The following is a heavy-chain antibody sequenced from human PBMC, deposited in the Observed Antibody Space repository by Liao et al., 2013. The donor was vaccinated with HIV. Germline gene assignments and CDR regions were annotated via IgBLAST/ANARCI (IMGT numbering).Heavy chain of an antibody. CDR2: INHSGST. V-gene: IGHV4-34*01. Sequence: QVQLQQWGAGLLKPSETLSLTCAVYGGSFSGYYWSWIRQPPGKGLEWIGEINHSGSTNYNPSLKSRVTISVDTSKNQFSLKLSSVTAADTAVYYCARGDGYRFYYFDYWGQGTLVTVSS. CDR3: ARGDGYRFYYFDY. J-gene: IGHJ4*02. CDR1: GGSFSGYY. D-gene: IGHD5-24*01.